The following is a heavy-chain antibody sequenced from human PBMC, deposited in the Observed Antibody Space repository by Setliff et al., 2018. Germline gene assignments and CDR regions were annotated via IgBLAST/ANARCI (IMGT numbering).Heavy chain of an antibody. CDR1: GFTFSNYY. CDR2: VHDSGNPT. J-gene: IGHJ4*02. D-gene: IGHD3-16*01. CDR3: ARTTGYRLEGDFDY. Sequence: GGSLRLSCAASGFTFSNYYMTWIRQAPGKGLEWISYVHDSGNPTYYADSVKGRFTVSRDNAKNSLYLQMTSLRAEDTAIYYCARTTGYRLEGDFDYWGQGTLVTVSS. V-gene: IGHV3-11*01.